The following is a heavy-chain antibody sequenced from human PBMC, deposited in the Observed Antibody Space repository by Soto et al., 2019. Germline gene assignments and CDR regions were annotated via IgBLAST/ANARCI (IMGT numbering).Heavy chain of an antibody. J-gene: IGHJ6*02. D-gene: IGHD3-3*01. Sequence: ASVKVSCKASGYTFTSYAMHWVRQAPGQRLEWMGWINAGNGNTKYSQKFQGRVTITRDTSASTAYMDLSSLRSEDTAVYYCARAKLYDFWSGYYYYYYGMDVWGQGTTVAVSS. CDR1: GYTFTSYA. CDR3: ARAKLYDFWSGYYYYYYGMDV. CDR2: INAGNGNT. V-gene: IGHV1-3*01.